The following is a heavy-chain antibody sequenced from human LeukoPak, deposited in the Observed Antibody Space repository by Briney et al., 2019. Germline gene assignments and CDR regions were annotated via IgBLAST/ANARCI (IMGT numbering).Heavy chain of an antibody. V-gene: IGHV4-38-2*02. D-gene: IGHD1-14*01. CDR2: IYYSGST. CDR1: GYSISSGYY. CDR3: ARLAVSWFDP. J-gene: IGHJ5*02. Sequence: SETLSLTCTVSGYSISSGYYWGWIRQPPGKGLEWIGSIYYSGSTYYNPSLKSRVTISVDTSKNQFSLKLSSVTAADTAVYYCARLAVSWFDPWGQGTLVTVSS.